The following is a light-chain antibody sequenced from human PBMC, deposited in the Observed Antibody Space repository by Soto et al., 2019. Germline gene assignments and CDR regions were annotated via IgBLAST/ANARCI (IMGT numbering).Light chain of an antibody. V-gene: IGKV3-20*01. CDR2: GAS. CDR3: QHFQNFGGNSFGYT. CDR1: QSIISAY. Sequence: ETVLTQSPATLSLSPGERATLSCRASQSIISAYLAWYQQKPGQAPRLLIYGASSRAAGIPDRFSGSGSGTDFTLTITRLEPEDFAVYYCQHFQNFGGNSFGYTFGQGTKLEIK. J-gene: IGKJ2*01.